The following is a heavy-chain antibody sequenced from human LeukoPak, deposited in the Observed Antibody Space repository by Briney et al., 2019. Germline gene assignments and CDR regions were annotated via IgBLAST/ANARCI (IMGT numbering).Heavy chain of an antibody. D-gene: IGHD2-15*01. CDR1: GYSFTSYW. CDR2: IYPGDSDT. Sequence: GESLKISCKGSGYSFTSYWIGWVRQMPGKGLEWMGIIYPGDSDTRYSPSFQGQVTISADKSISTAYLQWSSLKASDTAMYYCARQYCSGGSCYSYLGYWGQGTLVTVSS. J-gene: IGHJ4*02. V-gene: IGHV5-51*01. CDR3: ARQYCSGGSCYSYLGY.